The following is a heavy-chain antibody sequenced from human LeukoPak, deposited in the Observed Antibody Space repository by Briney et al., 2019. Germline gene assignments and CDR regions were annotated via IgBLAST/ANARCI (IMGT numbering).Heavy chain of an antibody. CDR2: ISSSGRTI. J-gene: IGHJ4*02. CDR1: GFTFSSCE. CDR3: AMGGSYKFDY. V-gene: IGHV3-48*03. Sequence: GGSLRLSCAASGFTFSSCEMNWVRQAPGKGLEWVSYISSSGRTIYYADSVKGRFTISRDNAKNSLYLRMNSLRAEDTAAYYCAMGGSYKFDYWGQGTLVTVSS. D-gene: IGHD1-26*01.